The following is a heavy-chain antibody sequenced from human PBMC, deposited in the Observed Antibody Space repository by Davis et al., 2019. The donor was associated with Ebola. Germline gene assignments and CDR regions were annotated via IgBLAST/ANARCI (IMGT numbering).Heavy chain of an antibody. D-gene: IGHD2-21*02. CDR3: AKHCGGDCYPHYYYYYGMDV. CDR1: GFTFSSYG. J-gene: IGHJ6*02. V-gene: IGHV3-7*01. Sequence: GESLKISCAASGFTFSSYGMHWVRQAPGKGLEWVANIKQDGSEKYYVDSVKGRFTISRDNAKNSLYLQMNSLRDEDTAVYYCAKHCGGDCYPHYYYYYGMDVWGQGTTVTVSS. CDR2: IKQDGSEK.